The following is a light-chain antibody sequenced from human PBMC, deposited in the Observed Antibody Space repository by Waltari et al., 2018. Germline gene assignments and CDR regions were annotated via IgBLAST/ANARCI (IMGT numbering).Light chain of an antibody. J-gene: IGLJ1*01. CDR3: QVWDANTDPGV. Sequence: SYVLTQPPSVSVAPGETARITCGGNNIESKSVHWYRKRPGQAPVVVISYDNDRAAGIPERFSGSNSGNTATLTISRVEAGDEADYYCQVWDANTDPGVFGTGTEVTVL. V-gene: IGLV3-21*01. CDR1: NIESKS. CDR2: YDN.